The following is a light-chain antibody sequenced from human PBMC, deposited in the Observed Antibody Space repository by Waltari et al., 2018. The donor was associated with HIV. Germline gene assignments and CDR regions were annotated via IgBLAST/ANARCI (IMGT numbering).Light chain of an antibody. CDR1: QSVGSY. V-gene: IGKV3-11*01. CDR2: EAS. CDR3: QQRNNWPLT. Sequence: IVLTQSPATLSLSPGGRATLPCRASQSVGSYLAWYQQKPGQVPRLLIYEASKRATGIPARFSGSGSGTDFTLTISSLEPEDFAFYYCQQRNNWPLTFGGGTKVEIK. J-gene: IGKJ4*01.